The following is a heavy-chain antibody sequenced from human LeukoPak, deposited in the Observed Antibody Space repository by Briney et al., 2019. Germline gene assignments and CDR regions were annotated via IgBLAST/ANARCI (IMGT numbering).Heavy chain of an antibody. CDR2: ISGSGGGK. CDR1: GFTFTSYG. CDR3: AKDRRLLWAFDY. J-gene: IGHJ4*02. D-gene: IGHD3-10*01. V-gene: IGHV3-23*01. Sequence: GGSLRLACAASGFTFTSYGMGWVRHAPGKGLEWVSTISGSGGGKYYAGSVKGWFTISRDNSKNTLFLQMNSLRAEDTAVYYYAKDRRLLWAFDYWGQGTLVTVSS.